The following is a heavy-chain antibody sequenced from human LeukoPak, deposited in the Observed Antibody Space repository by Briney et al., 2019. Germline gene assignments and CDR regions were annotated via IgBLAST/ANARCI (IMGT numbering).Heavy chain of an antibody. J-gene: IGHJ4*02. V-gene: IGHV4-30-4*08. Sequence: PSETLSLTCTVSGGSISSSSYYWGWIRQPPGKGLEWIGYIYYSGSTYYNPSLKSRVTISVDTSRNQFSLKLSSVTAADTAVYYCARDGRFLEWLHWGQGTLVTVSS. CDR1: GGSISSSSYY. CDR2: IYYSGST. CDR3: ARDGRFLEWLH. D-gene: IGHD3-3*01.